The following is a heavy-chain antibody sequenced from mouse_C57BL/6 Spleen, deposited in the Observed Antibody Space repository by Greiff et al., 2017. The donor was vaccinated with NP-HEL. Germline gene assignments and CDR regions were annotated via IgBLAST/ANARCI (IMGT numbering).Heavy chain of an antibody. CDR1: GYSITSGYD. CDR2: ISYSGST. V-gene: IGHV3-1*01. J-gene: IGHJ3*01. D-gene: IGHD2-3*01. Sequence: DVKLQESGPGMVKPSQSLSLTCTVTGYSITSGYDWHWIRHFPGNKLEWMGYISYSGSTNYNPSLKSRISITHDTSKNHFFLKLNSVTTEDTATYYGARAGAYDGYYTWFAYWGQGTLVTVSA. CDR3: ARAGAYDGYYTWFAY.